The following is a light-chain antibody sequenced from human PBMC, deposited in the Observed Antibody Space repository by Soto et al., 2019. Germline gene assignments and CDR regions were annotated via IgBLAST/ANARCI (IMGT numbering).Light chain of an antibody. Sequence: DIQMTQSPSPLSASVGDRVTITCRASQSISSYLNWYQQKPGKAPKLLIYAASSLQSGVPSRFSGSGSGTDFTLTISSLQPEDFATYYCQQSYSTPPVTFGQGTKVDIK. J-gene: IGKJ2*01. CDR2: AAS. CDR1: QSISSY. V-gene: IGKV1-39*01. CDR3: QQSYSTPPVT.